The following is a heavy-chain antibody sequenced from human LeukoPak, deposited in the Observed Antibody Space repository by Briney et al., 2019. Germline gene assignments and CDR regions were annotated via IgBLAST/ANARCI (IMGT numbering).Heavy chain of an antibody. Sequence: ASVKVSCKASGGTFSSYAISWVRQATGQGLEWMGWMNPNSGNTGYAQKFQGRVTMTRNTSISTAYMELSSLRSEDTAVYYCARANSGSYYLDYWGQGTLVTVSS. CDR3: ARANSGSYYLDY. V-gene: IGHV1-8*02. D-gene: IGHD1-26*01. CDR1: GGTFSSYA. J-gene: IGHJ4*02. CDR2: MNPNSGNT.